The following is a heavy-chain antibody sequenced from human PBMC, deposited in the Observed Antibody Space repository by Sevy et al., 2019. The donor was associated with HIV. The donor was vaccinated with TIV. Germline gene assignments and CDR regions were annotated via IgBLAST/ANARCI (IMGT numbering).Heavy chain of an antibody. CDR2: IYHNGST. D-gene: IGHD3-10*01. J-gene: IGHJ4*02. V-gene: IGHV4-59*01. CDR3: ARGKVLFDY. CDR1: GDSISKYY. Sequence: SETLSLTCTVSGDSISKYYWSWIRQSPGKGLEWIGYIYHNGSTHFNRSLKRRVTISVYTSKNQFSLKLNSVTAADTAVYYCARGKVLFDYWGQGTLVTVSS.